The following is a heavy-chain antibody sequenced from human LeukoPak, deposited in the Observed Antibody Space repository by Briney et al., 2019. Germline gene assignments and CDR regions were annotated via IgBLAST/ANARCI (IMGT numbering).Heavy chain of an antibody. V-gene: IGHV3-74*01. CDR2: NNSDGSST. CDR3: ARDRIQLWTFDP. CDR1: GFTFSSYW. D-gene: IGHD5-18*01. Sequence: PGGSLRLSCAASGFTFSSYWMHWVRQAPGKGLVLVSRNNSDGSSTSYADSVKGRFTISRDNAKNTRYLQMNSLRAEDTGVYYCARDRIQLWTFDPWGQGTLVTVSS. J-gene: IGHJ5*02.